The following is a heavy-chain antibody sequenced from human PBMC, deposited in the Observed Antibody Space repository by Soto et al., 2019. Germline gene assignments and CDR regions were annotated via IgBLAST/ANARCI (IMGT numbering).Heavy chain of an antibody. D-gene: IGHD5-18*01. CDR3: ARHYSYGSFDY. CDR2: IYYSGST. J-gene: IGHJ4*02. CDR1: GGSISSYY. Sequence: QVQLQESGPGLVKPSETLSLSCTVSGGSISSYYWSWIRQPPGKGLEWIGYIYYSGSTNYNPSLKSRVTISVDTSKNQFSLKLSSVTAADTAVYYCARHYSYGSFDYWGQGTLVTVSS. V-gene: IGHV4-59*08.